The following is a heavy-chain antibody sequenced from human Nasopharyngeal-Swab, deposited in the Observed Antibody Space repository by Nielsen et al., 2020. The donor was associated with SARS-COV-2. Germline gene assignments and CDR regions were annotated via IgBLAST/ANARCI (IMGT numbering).Heavy chain of an antibody. D-gene: IGHD2-2*01. CDR1: GYSFTTKW. CDR2: IYPGDSDT. V-gene: IGHV5-51*01. Sequence: GESLKISCRTSGYSFTTKWIGWVRQMPGKGLEWVGSIYPGDSDTRYSPSVQGQVTISADKSISTAYLQWSTLKASDTAIYYCASAVGGYDPYYFDYWGQGTLVTVSS. J-gene: IGHJ4*02. CDR3: ASAVGGYDPYYFDY.